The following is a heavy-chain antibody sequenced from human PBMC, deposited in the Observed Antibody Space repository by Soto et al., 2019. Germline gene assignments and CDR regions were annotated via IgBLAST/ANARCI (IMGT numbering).Heavy chain of an antibody. V-gene: IGHV1-46*01. Sequence: ASVKVSCKASGYTLTSYYMHWVRQAPGQGLEWMGIINPSGGSTSYAQKFQGRVTMTRDTSTNTVYMELSSLRSGDTAVYYCARLTYSNSYEYWGQGTLVTVSS. CDR2: INPSGGST. J-gene: IGHJ4*02. D-gene: IGHD6-6*01. CDR1: GYTLTSYY. CDR3: ARLTYSNSYEY.